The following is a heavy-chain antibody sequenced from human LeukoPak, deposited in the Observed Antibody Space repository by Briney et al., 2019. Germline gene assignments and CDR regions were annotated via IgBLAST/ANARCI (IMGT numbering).Heavy chain of an antibody. J-gene: IGHJ5*02. CDR2: IKHDDSII. V-gene: IGHV3-74*01. CDR1: GFSFSSYW. D-gene: IGHD6-19*01. Sequence: PGGSLRLSCAASGFSFSSYWMLWVRQAPGKGLDWVSRIKHDDSIIEYADSVKGRFTISRDNAKNTLFLQMNSLRAEDTAVYYCAKEGLAFDPWGQGTLVTVSS. CDR3: AKEGLAFDP.